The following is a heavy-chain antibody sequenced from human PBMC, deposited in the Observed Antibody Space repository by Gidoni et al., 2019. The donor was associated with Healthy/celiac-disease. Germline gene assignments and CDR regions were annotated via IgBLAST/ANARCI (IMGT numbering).Heavy chain of an antibody. Sequence: EVQLVESGGGLVQPGGSLRLSRAASGFTFSSYWMSWVRQAPGKGLEWVANIKQDGSEKYYVNSVKGRFTISRDNAKNSLYLQMNSLRAEDTAVYYCAREGYSGYGLRAFDIWGQGTMVTVSS. J-gene: IGHJ3*02. V-gene: IGHV3-7*01. CDR1: GFTFSSYW. CDR2: IKQDGSEK. D-gene: IGHD5-12*01. CDR3: AREGYSGYGLRAFDI.